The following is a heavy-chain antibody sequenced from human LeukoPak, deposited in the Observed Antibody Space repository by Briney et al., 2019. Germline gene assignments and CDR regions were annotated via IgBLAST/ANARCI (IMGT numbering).Heavy chain of an antibody. CDR1: GGSISSSSYY. J-gene: IGHJ6*03. CDR3: ARAFSYTIFGVPYYYYYYYMDV. CDR2: IYYSGST. Sequence: SETLSLTCTVSGGSISSSSYYWGWIRQPPGKGLEWIGSIYYSGSTYYNPSLKSRVTISVDTSKNQFSLKLSSVTAADTAVYYCARAFSYTIFGVPYYYYYYYMDVWGKGTTVNVSS. V-gene: IGHV4-39*07. D-gene: IGHD3-3*01.